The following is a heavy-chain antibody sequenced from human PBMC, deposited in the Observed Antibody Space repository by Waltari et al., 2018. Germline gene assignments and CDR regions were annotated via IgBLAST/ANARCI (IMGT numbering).Heavy chain of an antibody. CDR1: GGSVSSYY. Sequence: QVQLQESGPGLVKPSETLSLTCTVSGGSVSSYYWSWIRQPPGKGLEWIGYIYYSGSTNYTPSLKSRVTISVDTSKNQFSLKLSSVTAADTAVYYCARAMNIVVHAFDIWGQGTMVTVSS. CDR3: ARAMNIVVHAFDI. J-gene: IGHJ3*02. CDR2: IYYSGST. V-gene: IGHV4-59*02. D-gene: IGHD3-22*01.